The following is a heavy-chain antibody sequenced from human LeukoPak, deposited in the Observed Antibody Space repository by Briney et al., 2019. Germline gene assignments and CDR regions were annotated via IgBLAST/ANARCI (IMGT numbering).Heavy chain of an antibody. D-gene: IGHD6-19*01. J-gene: IGHJ4*02. CDR2: IYYSGRT. CDR1: GGSINSYC. CDR3: ATQSLDSSGWYYFDY. V-gene: IGHV4-59*08. Sequence: SETLSLTCSVSGGSINSYCWSWTRQPPGKGLEWIGYIYYSGRTNYNPSFKSRVTISVDTSKNHLSLKLSSVTAADTAVYFCATQSLDSSGWYYFDYWGQGTLVTVSS.